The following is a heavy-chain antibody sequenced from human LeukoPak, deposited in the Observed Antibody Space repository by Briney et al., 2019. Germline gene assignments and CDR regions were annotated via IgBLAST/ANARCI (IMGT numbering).Heavy chain of an antibody. CDR2: IYYSGST. D-gene: IGHD1-26*01. CDR1: GGSISSSSYY. J-gene: IGHJ4*02. CDR3: ASTELPTYYFDY. V-gene: IGHV4-39*01. Sequence: SETLSLTCTVSGGSISSSSYYWGWIRQPPGKGLEWIGSIYYSGSTYYNPSLKSRVTISVDTSKNQFSLKLSSVTAADTAVYYCASTELPTYYFDYWGQGTLVTVSS.